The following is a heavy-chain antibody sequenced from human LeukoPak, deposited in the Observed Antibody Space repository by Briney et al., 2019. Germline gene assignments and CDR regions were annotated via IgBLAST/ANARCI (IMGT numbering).Heavy chain of an antibody. CDR1: GGSISSSSYY. D-gene: IGHD5-12*01. CDR3: ASDSGYAGTLDY. V-gene: IGHV4-39*07. J-gene: IGHJ4*02. Sequence: SETLSLTCTVSGGSISSSSYYWGWIRQPPGKGLEWIGSIYYSGSTYYNPSLKSRVTISVDTYKNQFSLKLPSVTAAYTAVYHCASDSGYAGTLDYWGQGTLVTVSS. CDR2: IYYSGST.